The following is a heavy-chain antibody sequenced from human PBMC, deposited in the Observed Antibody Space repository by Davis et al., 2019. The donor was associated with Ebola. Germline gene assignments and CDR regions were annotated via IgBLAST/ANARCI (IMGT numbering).Heavy chain of an antibody. Sequence: SETLSLTCTVSGGSFRTYYWSWVRQPPGKGLEWVGYIYYSGTTHYNPSLRGRVTISVDTSKKHFSLKLGSVTAADTAVYYCARGSQWLGPDYWGQGTLVTVSS. CDR3: ARGSQWLGPDY. J-gene: IGHJ4*02. CDR2: IYYSGTT. CDR1: GGSFRTYY. V-gene: IGHV4-59*01. D-gene: IGHD6-19*01.